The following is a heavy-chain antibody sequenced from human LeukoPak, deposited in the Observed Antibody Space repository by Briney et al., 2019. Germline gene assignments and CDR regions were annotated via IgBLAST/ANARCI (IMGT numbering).Heavy chain of an antibody. D-gene: IGHD4-11*01. CDR2: IIPIFGTA. CDR3: ARDGSTVNRPPDY. Sequence: ASVKVSCKASGGTFSSYAISWVRQAPGQGLEWMGGIIPIFGTANYAQKFQGRVTITTDESTSTAYMELSSLRSEDTAVYYCARDGSTVNRPPDYWGQGTLVTVSS. J-gene: IGHJ4*02. V-gene: IGHV1-69*05. CDR1: GGTFSSYA.